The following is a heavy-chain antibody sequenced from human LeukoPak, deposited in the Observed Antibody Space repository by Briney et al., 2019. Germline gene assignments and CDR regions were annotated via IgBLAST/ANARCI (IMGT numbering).Heavy chain of an antibody. J-gene: IGHJ4*02. Sequence: ASVKVSCKASGYTFTGYYIHWVRQAPGQGLEWMGWNNPNSGGTNYAQKFQGRVTMTRDTSIGTAYMELSRLRSDDTAVYYCAREYTYYYGSGSYGARDYWGQGTLVTVSS. CDR2: NNPNSGGT. D-gene: IGHD3-10*01. CDR3: AREYTYYYGSGSYGARDY. V-gene: IGHV1-2*02. CDR1: GYTFTGYY.